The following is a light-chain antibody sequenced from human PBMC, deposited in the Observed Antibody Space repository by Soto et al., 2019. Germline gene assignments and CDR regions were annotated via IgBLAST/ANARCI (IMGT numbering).Light chain of an antibody. V-gene: IGKV3-11*01. CDR3: QQRSNRPS. Sequence: EIVLTQSPATLSLSPGERATLSCRASQSVSSYLAWYQQKPGQAPRLLIYDASNRATGIPARFSGSGSETDFTLTISSLEPEDFAVYYCQQRSNRPSFGQGTRLEIK. J-gene: IGKJ5*01. CDR2: DAS. CDR1: QSVSSY.